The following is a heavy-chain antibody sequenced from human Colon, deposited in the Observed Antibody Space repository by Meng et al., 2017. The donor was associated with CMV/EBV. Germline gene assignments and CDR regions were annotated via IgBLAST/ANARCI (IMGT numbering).Heavy chain of an antibody. CDR3: ARDAVVGPTSRSGIGYFDQ. CDR1: GFSISPYA. Sequence: GGSLRLSCAASGFSISPYAMQWVRQAPGKGLEWVAVISFDASNKRYADSVKGRFAISRDNSKDTLYLEMNSLRTEDTAVYYCARDAVVGPTSRSGIGYFDQWGQGTPVTVSS. CDR2: ISFDASNK. D-gene: IGHD1-26*01. V-gene: IGHV3-30*01. J-gene: IGHJ4*02.